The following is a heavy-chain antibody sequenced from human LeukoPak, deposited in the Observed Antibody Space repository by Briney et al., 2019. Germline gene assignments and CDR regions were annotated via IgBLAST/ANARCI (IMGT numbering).Heavy chain of an antibody. Sequence: PSETLSLTCAVYGGSFSGYYWSWIRQPPGKGLEWIGAINHSGSTNYNPSLKSRVTISVDTSKNQFSLKLSSVTAADTAVYYCARGGYYWSGGRFYFDYWGQGTLVTVSS. J-gene: IGHJ4*02. CDR2: INHSGST. CDR1: GGSFSGYY. D-gene: IGHD3-22*01. CDR3: ARGGYYWSGGRFYFDY. V-gene: IGHV4-34*01.